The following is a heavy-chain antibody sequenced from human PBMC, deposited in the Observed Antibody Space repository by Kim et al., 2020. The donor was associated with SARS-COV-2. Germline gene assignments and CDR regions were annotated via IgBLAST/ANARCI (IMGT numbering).Heavy chain of an antibody. CDR1: GGSISSSSYY. CDR2: IYYSGST. V-gene: IGHV4-39*01. D-gene: IGHD3-16*02. Sequence: SETLSLTCTVSGGSISSSSYYWGWIRQPPGKGLEWIGSIYYSGSTYYNPSLKSRVTISVDTSKNQFSLKLSSVTAADTAVYYCGLAFGGVIVSHYYYGMDVWGQGTTVTVSS. CDR3: GLAFGGVIVSHYYYGMDV. J-gene: IGHJ6*02.